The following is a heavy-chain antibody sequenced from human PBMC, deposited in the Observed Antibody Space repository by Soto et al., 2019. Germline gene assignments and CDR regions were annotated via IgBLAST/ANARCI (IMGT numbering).Heavy chain of an antibody. CDR3: ARIPGVGYSYGYYYYYDMDV. CDR2: IDWDDDK. D-gene: IGHD5-18*01. CDR1: GFSLSTSGMC. Sequence: SGPTLVNPTQTLTLTCTFSGFSLSTSGMCVSWIRQPPGKALEWLALIDWDDDKYYSTSLKTRLTISKDTSKNQVVLTMTNMDPVDTATYYCARIPGVGYSYGYYYYYDMDVWGQGTTVTVSS. J-gene: IGHJ6*02. V-gene: IGHV2-70*01.